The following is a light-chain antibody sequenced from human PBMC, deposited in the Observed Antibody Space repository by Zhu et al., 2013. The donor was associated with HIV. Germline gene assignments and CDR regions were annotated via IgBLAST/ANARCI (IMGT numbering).Light chain of an antibody. CDR1: QDIRND. CDR2: AAS. CDR3: LQDYTYPWT. V-gene: IGKV1-6*01. Sequence: AIQVTQSPSSLSASVGDRVTITCRASQDIRNDLGWYQQKPGKAPELLIYAASTLHSGSHQGSAAVALAQIFTLTISSLQPEDFATYYCLQDYTYPWTFGLGT. J-gene: IGKJ1*01.